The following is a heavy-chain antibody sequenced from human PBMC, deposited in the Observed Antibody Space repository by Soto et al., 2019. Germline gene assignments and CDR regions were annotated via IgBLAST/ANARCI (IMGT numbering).Heavy chain of an antibody. J-gene: IGHJ5*02. CDR3: AKGSPYYDFWSGYYGRGSNWFDP. D-gene: IGHD3-3*01. V-gene: IGHV3-23*01. CDR2: ISGSGGST. CDR1: GFTFSSYA. Sequence: GGSLRLSCAASGFTFSSYAMSWVRQAPGKGLEWVSAISGSGGSTYYADSVKGRFTISRDNSKNTLYLQMNSLRAEDTAVYYCAKGSPYYDFWSGYYGRGSNWFDPWGQGTLVTVS.